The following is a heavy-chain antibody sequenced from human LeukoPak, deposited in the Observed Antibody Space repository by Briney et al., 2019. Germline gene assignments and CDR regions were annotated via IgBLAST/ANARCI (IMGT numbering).Heavy chain of an antibody. CDR3: ASTPGYCTNGVCYTRGYYYYYMDV. Sequence: ASVKVSCKASGYTFTGYYMHWVRQAPGQGLEWMGWINPNSGGTNYAQKFQGRVTMTRDTSISTAYMELSRLRSDDTAVYYCASTPGYCTNGVCYTRGYYYYYMDVWGKGTTVTVSS. CDR1: GYTFTGYY. CDR2: INPNSGGT. D-gene: IGHD2-8*01. J-gene: IGHJ6*03. V-gene: IGHV1-2*02.